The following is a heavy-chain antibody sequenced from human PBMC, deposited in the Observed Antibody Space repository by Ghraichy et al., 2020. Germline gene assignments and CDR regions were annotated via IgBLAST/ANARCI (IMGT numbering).Heavy chain of an antibody. Sequence: LSLTCAASGFTFGDFYMSWFRQAPGVGLEWISYISGSGSDISYADSVKGRFTISRDNAKNSLYLQMNTLRPEDTAVYYCTRTARVPDPWGQGTLVTVSS. J-gene: IGHJ5*02. CDR1: GFTFGDFY. CDR3: TRTARVPDP. V-gene: IGHV3-11*01. CDR2: ISGSGSDI. D-gene: IGHD3-10*01.